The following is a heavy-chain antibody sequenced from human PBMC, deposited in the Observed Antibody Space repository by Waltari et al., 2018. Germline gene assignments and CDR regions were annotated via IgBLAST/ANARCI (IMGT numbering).Heavy chain of an antibody. V-gene: IGHV3-21*01. Sequence: EVQLVGSGGGLVQPGGSLRLSCAASGFTSSRSTIISVRQAPGKGLEWVSSISSGRSYIYYADSVKGRFTISRDNAKNSLYLQMNSLRVEDTAVYYCAREWGVMVGTAGFYFDYWGQGALVTVSS. CDR1: GFTSSRST. D-gene: IGHD2-15*01. CDR2: ISSGRSYI. J-gene: IGHJ4*02. CDR3: AREWGVMVGTAGFYFDY.